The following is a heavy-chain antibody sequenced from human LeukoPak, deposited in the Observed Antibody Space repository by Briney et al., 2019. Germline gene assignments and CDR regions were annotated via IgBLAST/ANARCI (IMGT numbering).Heavy chain of an antibody. CDR2: ISAYNGNT. CDR3: ASVGGGYLLGGVIVI. D-gene: IGHD3-16*02. Sequence: ASVKVSCKASGYTFTSYGISWVRQAPGQGLEWMGWISAYNGNTNYAQKLQGRVTMTTDTSTSTAYMELRSLRSDDTAVYYCASVGGGYLLGGVIVIWGQGTLVTVSS. V-gene: IGHV1-18*01. J-gene: IGHJ4*02. CDR1: GYTFTSYG.